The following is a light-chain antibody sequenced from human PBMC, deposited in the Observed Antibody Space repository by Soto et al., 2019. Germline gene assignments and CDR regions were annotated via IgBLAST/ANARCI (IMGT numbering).Light chain of an antibody. V-gene: IGKV3-20*01. CDR1: QSVRNDY. J-gene: IGKJ1*01. CDR2: GAS. Sequence: EIVLTQSPGTLSLSPGERATLSCRASQSVRNDYLAWYQQKPGQAPRVFIYGASTRATCIPDRFSGSGSGADFTLTISRLEPEDFAVYYCHQYCSSPTFGQGTKVEIK. CDR3: HQYCSSPT.